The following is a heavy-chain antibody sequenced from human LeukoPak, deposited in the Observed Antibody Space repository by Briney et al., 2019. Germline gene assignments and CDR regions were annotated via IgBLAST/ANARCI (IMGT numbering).Heavy chain of an antibody. CDR1: GGSISNYY. Sequence: SETLSLTCPVSGGSISNYYYWTWIRQPPGKGLEGIGYVYYTGSTNFNPSLKSRVTMSLDTSRNQFSLKLTSLTAADTAVYYCARGAMATTPFFDYWGQGTLVTVSS. D-gene: IGHD5-24*01. CDR3: ARGAMATTPFFDY. CDR2: VYYTGST. J-gene: IGHJ4*02. V-gene: IGHV4-59*01.